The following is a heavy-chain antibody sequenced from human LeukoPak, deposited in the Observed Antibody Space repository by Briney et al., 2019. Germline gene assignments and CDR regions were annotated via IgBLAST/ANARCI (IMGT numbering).Heavy chain of an antibody. V-gene: IGHV3-11*01. CDR3: ARGNYGMDV. CDR1: GFTFSNAW. J-gene: IGHJ6*02. Sequence: GGSLRLSCAASGFTFSNAWMSWVRQAPGKGPEWLSYITGSGNSKYYADSVRGRFTISRDNAKNSLYLQMDSLRAEDTAVYYCARGNYGMDVWGRGTSVTVSS. CDR2: ITGSGNSK.